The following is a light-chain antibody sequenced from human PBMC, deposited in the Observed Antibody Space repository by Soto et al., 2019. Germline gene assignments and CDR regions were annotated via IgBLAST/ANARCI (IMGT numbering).Light chain of an antibody. V-gene: IGKV3-15*01. CDR2: GAS. CDR1: QSVSSN. CDR3: QQYNKWPPT. J-gene: IGKJ1*01. Sequence: EIGMKQSPATLSVSPGERATLSCRASQSVSSNLAWFQQKPGQAPRLLIYGASTRDTGIPARFSGSGSGTEFTLTISSLQSEDFAVYHCQQYNKWPPTFGQGTKVAIK.